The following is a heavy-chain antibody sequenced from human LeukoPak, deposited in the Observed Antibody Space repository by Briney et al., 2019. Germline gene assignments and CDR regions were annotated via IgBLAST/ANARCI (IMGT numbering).Heavy chain of an antibody. CDR3: ARAIDIVALLDY. D-gene: IGHD5-12*01. CDR1: GYTFNSYG. Sequence: ASVKVSCKASGYTFNSYGISWVRQAPGQGLEWMGWIRAYNGNTNYAQKLQGRVTMTTDTSTSTAYMELRSLRSDDTAVYYCARAIDIVALLDYWGQGTLVTVSS. V-gene: IGHV1-18*01. J-gene: IGHJ4*02. CDR2: IRAYNGNT.